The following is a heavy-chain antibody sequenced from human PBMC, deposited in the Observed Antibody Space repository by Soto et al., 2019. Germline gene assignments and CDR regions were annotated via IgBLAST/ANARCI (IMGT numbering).Heavy chain of an antibody. CDR2: IYYSGST. CDR1: GGSISSGGYY. J-gene: IGHJ4*02. D-gene: IGHD3-3*01. Sequence: QVQLQESGPGLVKPSQTLSLTCTVSGGSISSGGYYWSWIRQPPGKGLEWIGYIYYSGSTYYNPSLKSRVTISVDTSKNQFSLKLSSVTAADTAVYYCARVVNDFWSGYPKYFDYWGQGTLVTVSS. CDR3: ARVVNDFWSGYPKYFDY. V-gene: IGHV4-31*03.